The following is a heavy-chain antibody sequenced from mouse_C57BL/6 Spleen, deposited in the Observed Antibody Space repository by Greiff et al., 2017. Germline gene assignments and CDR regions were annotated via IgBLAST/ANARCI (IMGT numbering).Heavy chain of an antibody. Sequence: QVQLQQPGAELVMPGASVKLSCKASGYTFTSYWMHWVKQRPGQGLEWIGEIDPSDSYTNYNQKFKGKSTLTVDKSSSTAYMQLSSLTSEDSAVYDCARKDYCSSYSLDYWGQGTTLTVSS. CDR1: GYTFTSYW. V-gene: IGHV1-69*01. D-gene: IGHD1-1*01. CDR3: ARKDYCSSYSLDY. CDR2: IDPSDSYT. J-gene: IGHJ2*01.